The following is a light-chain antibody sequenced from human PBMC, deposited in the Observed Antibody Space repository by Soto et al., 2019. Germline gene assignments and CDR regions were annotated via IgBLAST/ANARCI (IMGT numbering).Light chain of an antibody. Sequence: QSVLTQPPSVSAAPGQRVTISCSGSSSNIGRNYVSWYQQLPGTAPKLLIYDNNKRPSGIPDRFSGSKSGTSATLGITGLQTGDEADYYSGTWDDSLSAGVFGGGTQLTVL. V-gene: IGLV1-51*01. CDR1: SSNIGRNY. J-gene: IGLJ2*01. CDR3: GTWDDSLSAGV. CDR2: DNN.